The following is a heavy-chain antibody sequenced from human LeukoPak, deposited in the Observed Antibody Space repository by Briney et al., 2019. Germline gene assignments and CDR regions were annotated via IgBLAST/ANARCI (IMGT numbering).Heavy chain of an antibody. J-gene: IGHJ4*02. CDR1: GGTFSSYA. Sequence: SVKVSCRASGGTFSSYAISWVRQAPGQGLEWMGGIIPIFGTANYAQKFQGRVTITADESTSTAYMELSSLRSEDTAVYYCARYGDCSSTSCDDYWGQGTLVTVSS. D-gene: IGHD2-2*01. CDR3: ARYGDCSSTSCDDY. V-gene: IGHV1-69*13. CDR2: IIPIFGTA.